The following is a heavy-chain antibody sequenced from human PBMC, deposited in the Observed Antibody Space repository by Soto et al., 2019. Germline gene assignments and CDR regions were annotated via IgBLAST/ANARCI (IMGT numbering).Heavy chain of an antibody. V-gene: IGHV3-30*03. J-gene: IGHJ3*02. CDR1: GFTFRSYG. CDR2: ISYDGSNN. Sequence: QVQLVESGGGVVQPGKSLRLSCAASGFTFRSYGFHWVRQAPGKGLEWVAIISYDGSNNYYADFVKGRFTISRDNSKNTLSLQMNSLRTEDTALYYCATYGIYDFWSGYLHRDAFDIWGQGTMVTVSS. CDR3: ATYGIYDFWSGYLHRDAFDI. D-gene: IGHD3-3*01.